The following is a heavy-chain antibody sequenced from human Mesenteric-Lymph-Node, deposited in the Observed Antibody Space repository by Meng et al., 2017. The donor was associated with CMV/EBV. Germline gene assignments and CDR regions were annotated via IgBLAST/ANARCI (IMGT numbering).Heavy chain of an antibody. V-gene: IGHV3-23*01. J-gene: IGHJ6*02. Sequence: GGSLRLSCAASGFTFNNYPMSWVRRAPGKGLEWVSGITGGGGSTYYADSVKGRFTISRDNSKNTLYLQMNSLRAEDTAVYYCARGTSCYCMDVWGQGTTVTVSS. CDR1: GFTFNNYP. D-gene: IGHD2-2*01. CDR2: ITGGGGST. CDR3: ARGTSCYCMDV.